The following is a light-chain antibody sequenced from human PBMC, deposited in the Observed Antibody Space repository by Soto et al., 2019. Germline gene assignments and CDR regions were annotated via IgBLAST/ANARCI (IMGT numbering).Light chain of an antibody. CDR3: QQYNSYSWT. Sequence: DIQMTQSPSTLSASVGDRVTIICRASQSISSWLAWYQQKPRKAPKLLIYDASSLESGVPSRFSGSGSGTEFTLTISSLQPDDFATYYCQQYNSYSWTFGQGTKVEIK. CDR1: QSISSW. J-gene: IGKJ1*01. CDR2: DAS. V-gene: IGKV1-5*02.